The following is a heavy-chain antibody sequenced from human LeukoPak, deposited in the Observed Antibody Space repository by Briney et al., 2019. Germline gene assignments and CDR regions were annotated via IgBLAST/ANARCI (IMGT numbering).Heavy chain of an antibody. J-gene: IGHJ4*02. D-gene: IGHD1-26*01. V-gene: IGHV1-69*06. Sequence: ASVKVSCKASGSTFSSYAISWVRQAPGQGLEWMGGIIPIFGTANYAQKFQGRVTITADKSTSTAYMELSSLRSEDTAVYYCARGGANSGSYWALDYWGQGTLVTVSS. CDR1: GSTFSSYA. CDR2: IIPIFGTA. CDR3: ARGGANSGSYWALDY.